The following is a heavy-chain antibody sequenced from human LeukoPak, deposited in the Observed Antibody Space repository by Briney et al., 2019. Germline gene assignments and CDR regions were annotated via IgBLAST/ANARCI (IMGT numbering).Heavy chain of an antibody. CDR1: GYTFTGYY. CDR2: INHNSGGT. Sequence: ASVKVSCKASGYTFTGYYMHWVRQAPGQGLEWMGWINHNSGGTNYAQKFQGRVTMTRDTSISTAYMELSRLRSDDTAVYYCASYVNHYYGSGSYYNSWNWFDPWGQGTLVTVSS. J-gene: IGHJ5*02. CDR3: ASYVNHYYGSGSYYNSWNWFDP. D-gene: IGHD3-10*01. V-gene: IGHV1-2*02.